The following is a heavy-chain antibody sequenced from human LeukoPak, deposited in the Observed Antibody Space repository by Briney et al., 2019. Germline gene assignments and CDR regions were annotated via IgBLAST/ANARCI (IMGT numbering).Heavy chain of an antibody. CDR3: ARVSLGIYYFDY. CDR1: VCTFSSYA. V-gene: IGHV1-69*04. Sequence: GASVNVSCKASVCTFSSYAISLVGQAPGQALEWMGRIIPILGIAHYAQKFQGRVTITADKSTSTAYMELSGLRSEDTAVYYCARVSLGIYYFDYWGQGTLVTVSS. CDR2: IIPILGIA. J-gene: IGHJ4*02. D-gene: IGHD7-27*01.